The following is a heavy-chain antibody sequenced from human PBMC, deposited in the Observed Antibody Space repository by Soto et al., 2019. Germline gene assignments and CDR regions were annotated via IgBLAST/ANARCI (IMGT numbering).Heavy chain of an antibody. V-gene: IGHV3-30*18. D-gene: IGHD3-22*01. CDR1: GFTFSSYG. Sequence: PGGSLRLSCAASGFTFSSYGMHWVRQAPGKGLEWVAVISYDGSNKYYADSVKGRFTISRDNSKNTLYLQMNSLRAEDTAVYYCAKDGTNYYDSSGYYGAFDYWGQGTLVTVSS. J-gene: IGHJ4*02. CDR3: AKDGTNYYDSSGYYGAFDY. CDR2: ISYDGSNK.